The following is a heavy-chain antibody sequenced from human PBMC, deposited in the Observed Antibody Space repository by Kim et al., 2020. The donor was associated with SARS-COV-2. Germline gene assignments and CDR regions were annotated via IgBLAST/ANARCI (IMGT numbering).Heavy chain of an antibody. J-gene: IGHJ5*02. V-gene: IGHV5-51*01. CDR3: ASRRMVRGVIRGSDPINWFDP. CDR1: GYSFTSYW. Sequence: GESLKISCKGSGYSFTSYWIGWVRQMPGKGLEWMGIIYPGDSDTRYSPSFQGQVTISADKSISTAYLQWSSLKASDTAMYYCASRRMVRGVIRGSDPINWFDPWGQGTLVTVSS. CDR2: IYPGDSDT. D-gene: IGHD3-10*01.